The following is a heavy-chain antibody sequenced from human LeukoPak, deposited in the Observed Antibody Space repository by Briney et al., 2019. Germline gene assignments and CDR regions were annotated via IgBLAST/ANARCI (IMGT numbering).Heavy chain of an antibody. CDR3: ARDYQSFYGDYPNWFDP. Sequence: GGSLRLSCVASGFDFSSHAMTWVRQAPGKGLEWVSSISSSSSYIYYADSVKGRFTISRDNAKNSLYLQMNSLRAEDTAVYYCARDYQSFYGDYPNWFDPWGQGTLVTVSS. V-gene: IGHV3-21*01. D-gene: IGHD4-17*01. J-gene: IGHJ5*02. CDR2: ISSSSSYI. CDR1: GFDFSSHA.